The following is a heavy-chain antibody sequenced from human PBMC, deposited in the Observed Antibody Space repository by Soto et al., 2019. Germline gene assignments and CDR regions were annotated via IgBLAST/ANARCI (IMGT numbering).Heavy chain of an antibody. CDR3: ARGDSGYVWVNEI. V-gene: IGHV1-69*01. D-gene: IGHD3-22*01. CDR1: GGLFSTYA. J-gene: IGHJ4*02. CDR2: IIPVFATT. Sequence: QEQLVQSGAEVKKSGSSVKVSCKASGGLFSTYAISWVRQAPGQGLEWMGGIIPVFATTYYAEKFEGRVTITADESTNTAYMELSSLRSEDTAMYYCARGDSGYVWVNEIWGQGTRVTVSS.